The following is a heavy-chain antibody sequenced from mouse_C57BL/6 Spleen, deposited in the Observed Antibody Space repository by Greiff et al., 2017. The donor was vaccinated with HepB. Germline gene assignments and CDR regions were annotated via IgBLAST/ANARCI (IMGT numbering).Heavy chain of an antibody. Sequence: EVQLQESGPGLVKPSQSLSLTCSVTGYSITSGYYWNWIRQFPGNKLEWMGYISYDGSNNYNPSLKNRISITRDTSKNQFFLKLNSVTTEDTATYYCARAGTAQATDYWGQGTTLTVSS. CDR2: ISYDGSN. J-gene: IGHJ2*01. D-gene: IGHD3-2*02. CDR1: GYSITSGYY. CDR3: ARAGTAQATDY. V-gene: IGHV3-6*01.